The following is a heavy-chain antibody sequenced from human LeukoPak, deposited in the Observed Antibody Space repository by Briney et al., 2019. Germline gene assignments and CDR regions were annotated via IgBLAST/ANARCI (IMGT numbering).Heavy chain of an antibody. CDR3: ARDLDYFDY. CDR1: GGSISSSSYY. D-gene: IGHD3-16*01. J-gene: IGHJ4*02. CDR2: IYYSGST. Sequence: NPSETLSLTCTVSGGSISSSSYYWGWIRQPPGKGLEWIGSIYYSGSTYYNPSLKSRVTISVDTSKNQFSLKLSSVTAADTAVFYCARDLDYFDYWGQGTLVTVSS. V-gene: IGHV4-39*07.